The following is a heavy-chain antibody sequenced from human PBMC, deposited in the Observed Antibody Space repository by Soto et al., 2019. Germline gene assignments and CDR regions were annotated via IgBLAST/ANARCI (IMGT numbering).Heavy chain of an antibody. D-gene: IGHD1-26*01. CDR1: GFTFSSYS. J-gene: IGHJ5*02. Sequence: EVQLVESGGGLVQPGGSLRLSCAASGFTFSSYSMNWVRQAPGKGLEWVSYISSSSSTIYYADSVKGRFTISRDNAKNSLYLQRNSLRAEDMAVYYCAREEGLLNWFDPWGQGTLVTVSS. CDR3: AREEGLLNWFDP. V-gene: IGHV3-48*01. CDR2: ISSSSSTI.